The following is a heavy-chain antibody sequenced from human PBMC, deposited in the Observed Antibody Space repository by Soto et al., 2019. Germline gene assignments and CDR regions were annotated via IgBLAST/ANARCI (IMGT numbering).Heavy chain of an antibody. CDR1: GYTFTDYY. Sequence: QVQLVQSGAEVKKPGASVKVSCKASGYTFTDYYMHWVRQAPGQGLEWMGIISPSGGSTYAPKFQGRVTVTRDTSTRTVYMEFSRLRSEDTAVYYCARDGSSDWLTWFDPWGQGTLVTVSS. D-gene: IGHD6-19*01. V-gene: IGHV1-46*01. CDR2: ISPSGGST. J-gene: IGHJ5*02. CDR3: ARDGSSDWLTWFDP.